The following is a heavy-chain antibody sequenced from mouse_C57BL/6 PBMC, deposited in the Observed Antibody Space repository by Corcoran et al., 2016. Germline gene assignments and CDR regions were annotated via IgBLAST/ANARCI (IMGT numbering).Heavy chain of an antibody. CDR2: ITSDGSN. J-gene: IGHJ3*01. D-gene: IGHD2-3*01. CDR1: GYSITSGYF. Sequence: DVQLQQSGPGLVKPSQSVSLTCSVTGYSITSGYFRNWIRQFPGNKMEWMGFITSDGSNNYNPTLKNRITITRNTSKNQFFLKLNFVTTEDTAAYYCAREGVCDGYYSAYWGQGTLVTVSA. CDR3: AREGVCDGYYSAY. V-gene: IGHV3-6*01.